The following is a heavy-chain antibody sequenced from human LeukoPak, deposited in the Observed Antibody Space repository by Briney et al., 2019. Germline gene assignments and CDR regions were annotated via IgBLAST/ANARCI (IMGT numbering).Heavy chain of an antibody. Sequence: PSETLSLTCTVSGGSVSSGYYYWSWIRQPPGKGLEWFGYIYYTWTTNYNHSLNSRVTISVDTYKNRFSLKLSSVTAADTAVYYCARIPYYDILTGYLANWFDPWGQGTLVTVSS. CDR3: ARIPYYDILTGYLANWFDP. J-gene: IGHJ5*02. CDR1: GGSVSSGYYY. CDR2: IYYTWTT. D-gene: IGHD3-9*01. V-gene: IGHV4-61*01.